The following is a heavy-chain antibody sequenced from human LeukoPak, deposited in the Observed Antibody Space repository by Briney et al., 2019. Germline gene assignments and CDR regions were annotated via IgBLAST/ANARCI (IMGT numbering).Heavy chain of an antibody. J-gene: IGHJ6*03. CDR2: MNPNSGNT. CDR3: ARAHGYSSGWSYYYYYYMDV. CDR1: GYTFTGYY. D-gene: IGHD6-19*01. V-gene: IGHV1-8*02. Sequence: ASVKVSCKASGYTFTGYYMHWVRQAPGQGLEWMGWMNPNSGNTGYAQKSQGRVTMTRNTSISTAYMELSSLRSEDTAVYYCARAHGYSSGWSYYYYYYMDVWGKGTTVTISS.